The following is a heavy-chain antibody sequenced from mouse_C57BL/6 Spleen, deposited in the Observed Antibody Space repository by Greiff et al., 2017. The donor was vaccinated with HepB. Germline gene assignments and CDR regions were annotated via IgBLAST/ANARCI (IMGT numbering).Heavy chain of an antibody. Sequence: EVQLQQSGTVLARPGASVKMSCKTSGYTFTSYWMHWVKQRPGQGLEWIGAIYPGNSDTSYNQKFKGKAKLTAVTSASTAYMELSSLTNEDSAVYYCTREGFYDGYPWFAYWGQGTLVTVSA. V-gene: IGHV1-5*01. CDR1: GYTFTSYW. CDR3: TREGFYDGYPWFAY. D-gene: IGHD2-3*01. J-gene: IGHJ3*01. CDR2: IYPGNSDT.